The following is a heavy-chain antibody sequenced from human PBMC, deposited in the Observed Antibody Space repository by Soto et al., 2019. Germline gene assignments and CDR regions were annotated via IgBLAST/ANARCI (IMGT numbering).Heavy chain of an antibody. CDR1: GFTVSSNY. J-gene: IGHJ3*02. CDR2: IYSGGST. D-gene: IGHD4-17*01. CDR3: ARDGDYGGSRAFDI. V-gene: IGHV3-53*01. Sequence: EVQLVESGGGLIQPGGSLRLSCAASGFTVSSNYMSWVRQAPGKGLEWVSVIYSGGSTYYADSVKGRFTISRDNSKNTLYLQMNSLRAEDTAVYYCARDGDYGGSRAFDIWGQGTMVTVSS.